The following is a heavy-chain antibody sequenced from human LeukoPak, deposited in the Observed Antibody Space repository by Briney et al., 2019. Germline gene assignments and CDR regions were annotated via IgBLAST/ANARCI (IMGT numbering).Heavy chain of an antibody. CDR3: ARASHTFGELFHYFDH. Sequence: GGSLRLSCAASGFTFSSYGMHWVRQAPGKGLEWVAVISYDGSNKYYADSVKGRFTISRDNSENTLYLQMNSLRTEDTSVYYCARASHTFGELFHYFDHWGQGTLVTVSS. V-gene: IGHV3-30*03. CDR2: ISYDGSNK. J-gene: IGHJ4*02. CDR1: GFTFSSYG. D-gene: IGHD3-10*01.